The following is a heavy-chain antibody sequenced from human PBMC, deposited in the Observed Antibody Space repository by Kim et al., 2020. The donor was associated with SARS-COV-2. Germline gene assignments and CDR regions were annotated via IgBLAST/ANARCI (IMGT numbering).Heavy chain of an antibody. V-gene: IGHV1-69*13. CDR3: ARDPVQQGAFDI. D-gene: IGHD6-6*01. CDR2: IIPIYGTV. CDR1: GGTFSSYV. Sequence: SVKVSCKASGGTFSSYVISWVRQAPGQGLEWMGGIIPIYGTVNYAQMFQGRVTITADESTNTAYMELSSLRSEDTAVYYCARDPVQQGAFDIWGQGTMVTVSS. J-gene: IGHJ3*02.